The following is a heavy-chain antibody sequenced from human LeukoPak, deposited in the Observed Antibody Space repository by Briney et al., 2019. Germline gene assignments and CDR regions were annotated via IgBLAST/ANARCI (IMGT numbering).Heavy chain of an antibody. CDR1: GGSISSSSYY. J-gene: IGHJ5*02. V-gene: IGHV4-39*01. D-gene: IGHD3-3*01. Sequence: SETLSLTCTVSGGSISSSSYYWGWIRQPPGKGLEWIGSIYYSGSTYYNPSLKSRVTLSVDTSKNQFSLKLSSVTAADTAVYHCARHDFWSGHWFDPWGQGTLVTVSS. CDR3: ARHDFWSGHWFDP. CDR2: IYYSGST.